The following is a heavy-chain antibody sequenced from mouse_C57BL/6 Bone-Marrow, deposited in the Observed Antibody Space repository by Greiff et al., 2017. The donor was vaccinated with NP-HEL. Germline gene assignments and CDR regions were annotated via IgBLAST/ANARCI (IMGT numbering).Heavy chain of an antibody. CDR1: GFTFSSYA. CDR2: ISDGGSYT. D-gene: IGHD1-1*01. CDR3: ARGDDGSSYGY. Sequence: VQLQQSGGGLVKPGGSLKLSCAASGFTFSSYAMSWVRQTPEKRLEWVATISDGGSYTYYPDNVKGRFTISRDNAKNNLYLQMSHLKSEDTAMYYCARGDDGSSYGYWGQGTTLTVSS. J-gene: IGHJ2*01. V-gene: IGHV5-4*01.